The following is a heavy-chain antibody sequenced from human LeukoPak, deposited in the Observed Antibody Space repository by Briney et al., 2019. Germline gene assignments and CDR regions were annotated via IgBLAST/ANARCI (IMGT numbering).Heavy chain of an antibody. Sequence: GGSLRLSCAASGFTFSSYSMNWVRQAPGKGLEWVSYISSSSSTIYYADSVKGRFTISRDNAKNSLYLQMNSLRAEDTAVYYCARDLFTSPYHYYGMDVWGQGTTVTVSS. J-gene: IGHJ6*02. CDR2: ISSSSSTI. CDR1: GFTFSSYS. CDR3: ARDLFTSPYHYYGMDV. V-gene: IGHV3-48*01. D-gene: IGHD3-10*02.